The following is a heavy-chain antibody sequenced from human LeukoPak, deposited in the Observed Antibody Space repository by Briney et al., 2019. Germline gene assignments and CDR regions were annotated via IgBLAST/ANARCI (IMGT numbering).Heavy chain of an antibody. J-gene: IGHJ4*02. CDR2: ISAYNGNT. CDR3: ARDPDYSEFDY. CDR1: GYTFTSYG. Sequence: ASVKVSCKASGYTFTSYGISWVRQAPGQGLEWMGWISAYNGNTNYAQKLQGRVTMTTDTSTSTAYKELRSLRSDDTAVYYCARDPDYSEFDYWGQGTLVTVSS. V-gene: IGHV1-18*01. D-gene: IGHD2-21*01.